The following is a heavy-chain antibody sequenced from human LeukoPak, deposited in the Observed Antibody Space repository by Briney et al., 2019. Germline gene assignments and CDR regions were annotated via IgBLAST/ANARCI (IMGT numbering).Heavy chain of an antibody. CDR3: ARRGYYYGMDV. Sequence: GESLKISCKGSGFSFTSYWTAWVRQMPGKGLEWMGIIHPGDSDTRYSPSFQGQVTISADKSISTAYLQWSSLKASDTAMYYCARRGYYYGMDVWGQGTTVTVSS. J-gene: IGHJ6*02. V-gene: IGHV5-51*01. CDR2: IHPGDSDT. CDR1: GFSFTSYW.